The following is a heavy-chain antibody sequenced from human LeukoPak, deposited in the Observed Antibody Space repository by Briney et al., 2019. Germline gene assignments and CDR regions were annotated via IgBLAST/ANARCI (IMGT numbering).Heavy chain of an antibody. Sequence: SETLSLTCTVSGGSISSYYWSWIRQPPGRGLEWIGYIYYSGSPDYNPSLKSRLTISVDTSKNQFSLKLSSVTAADTAVYYCARGTGGYNSPFHYWGQGTLVTVSS. CDR3: ARGTGGYNSPFHY. J-gene: IGHJ4*02. V-gene: IGHV4-59*08. CDR1: GGSISSYY. D-gene: IGHD5-24*01. CDR2: IYYSGSP.